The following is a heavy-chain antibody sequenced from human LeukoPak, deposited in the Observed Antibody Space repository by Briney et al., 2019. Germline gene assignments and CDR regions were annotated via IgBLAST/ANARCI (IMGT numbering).Heavy chain of an antibody. CDR3: ARVRYDILTGYYKDY. Sequence: GGSLRLSCAASGFTFSDYYMSWIRQAPGKGLEGVSYISSSGSTIYYADSVKGRFTISRDNAKNSLYLQMNSLRAEDTAVYYCARVRYDILTGYYKDYWGQGTLVTVSS. CDR2: ISSSGSTI. J-gene: IGHJ4*02. CDR1: GFTFSDYY. V-gene: IGHV3-11*01. D-gene: IGHD3-9*01.